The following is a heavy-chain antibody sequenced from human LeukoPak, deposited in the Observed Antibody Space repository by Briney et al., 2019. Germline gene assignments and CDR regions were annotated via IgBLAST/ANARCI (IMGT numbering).Heavy chain of an antibody. J-gene: IGHJ4*02. V-gene: IGHV3-48*03. CDR2: ISSSGSTI. CDR3: ARATAVAGTDS. Sequence: SGGSLRLSCAASGFTFSSYEMNWVRQAPGKGLEWVSYISSSGSTIYYADSVKGRFTISRDNAKNSLYLQMNSLSVEDTAVYYCARATAVAGTDSWGQGTLVTVSS. CDR1: GFTFSSYE. D-gene: IGHD6-19*01.